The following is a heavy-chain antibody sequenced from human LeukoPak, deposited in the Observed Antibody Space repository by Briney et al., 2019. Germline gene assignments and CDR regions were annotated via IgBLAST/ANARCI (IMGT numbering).Heavy chain of an antibody. V-gene: IGHV3-74*01. CDR2: INSDGTTT. D-gene: IGHD1-7*01. Sequence: GGSLRLSCAASGFTFSKFWMHWVRQAPGKGLVWVSRINSDGTTTTYADSVKGRFTISRDNAKNTLYLQMNSLRAEDTAVYYCARALLGGTSDYWGQGTLVTVSS. J-gene: IGHJ4*02. CDR3: ARALLGGTSDY. CDR1: GFTFSKFW.